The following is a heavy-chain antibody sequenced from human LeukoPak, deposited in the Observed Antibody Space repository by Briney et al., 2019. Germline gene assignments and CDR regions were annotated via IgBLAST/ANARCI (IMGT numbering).Heavy chain of an antibody. D-gene: IGHD3-16*02. CDR1: GYTFTSYY. V-gene: IGHV1-46*01. CDR3: ARSLMHDYIWGSYRSTSYYFDY. CDR2: INPSGGST. Sequence: ASVKVSCKASGYTFTSYYMHWVRQAPGQGLEWMGIINPSGGSTSYAQKFQGRVTMTRDTSTSTVYMELSSLRSDDTAVFYCARSLMHDYIWGSYRSTSYYFDYWGQGTLVTASS. J-gene: IGHJ4*02.